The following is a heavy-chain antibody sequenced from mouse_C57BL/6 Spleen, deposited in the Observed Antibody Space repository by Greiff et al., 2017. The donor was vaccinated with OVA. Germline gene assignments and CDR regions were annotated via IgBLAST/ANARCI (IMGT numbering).Heavy chain of an antibody. D-gene: IGHD1-1*01. Sequence: QVQLQQPGAELVRPGTSVKLSCKASGYTFTSYWMHWVKQRPGQGLEWIGVIDPSVSYTNYNQKFKGKATLTVDTSSSTAYMQLSSLTSEDSAVYYCAREDYGSSYVAYWGQGTLVTVSA. CDR1: GYTFTSYW. CDR2: IDPSVSYT. V-gene: IGHV1-59*01. J-gene: IGHJ3*01. CDR3: AREDYGSSYVAY.